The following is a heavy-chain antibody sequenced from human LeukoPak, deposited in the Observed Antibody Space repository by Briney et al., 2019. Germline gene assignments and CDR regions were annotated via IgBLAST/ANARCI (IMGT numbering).Heavy chain of an antibody. V-gene: IGHV1-8*01. CDR2: MNPNSGNT. D-gene: IGHD3-3*01. CDR3: ARGLTIFGVVNYFYMDV. CDR1: GYTFTSYD. Sequence: GASVKVSCNASGYTFTSYDINWGRQSTGQGLEWMGWMNPNSGNTGYAQKFQGRVTMTRNTSISTAYMELSRLTSEDTAVYYCARGLTIFGVVNYFYMDVWGKGTTVTVSS. J-gene: IGHJ6*03.